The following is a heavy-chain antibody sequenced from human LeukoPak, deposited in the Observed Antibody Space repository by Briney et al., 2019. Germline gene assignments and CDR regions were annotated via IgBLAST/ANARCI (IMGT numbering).Heavy chain of an antibody. CDR3: ARDIAIESIAVAGTKINWFDP. CDR1: GGSISSYY. J-gene: IGHJ5*02. CDR2: IYTSGST. V-gene: IGHV4-4*07. D-gene: IGHD6-19*01. Sequence: SETLSLTCTVSGGSISSYYWSWIRQPAGKGLEWIGRIYTSGSTNYNPSLKSRVTMSVDTSKNQFSLKLSSVTAADTAMYYCARDIAIESIAVAGTKINWFDPWGQGTLVTVSS.